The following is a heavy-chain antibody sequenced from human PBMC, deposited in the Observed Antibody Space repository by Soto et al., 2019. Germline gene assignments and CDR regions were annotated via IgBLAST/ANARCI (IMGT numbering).Heavy chain of an antibody. CDR3: ARENPNGVVNYYYYYYMDV. J-gene: IGHJ6*03. Sequence: QVQLQESGPGLVKPTQTLPLTCTVSGGSISSGGYYWSWIRQHPGKGLEWIGYIYYSGSTYYNPSLKSRVTISVDTSKNQFSLKLSSVTAADTAVYYCARENPNGVVNYYYYYYMDVWGKGTTVSVSS. V-gene: IGHV4-31*03. CDR1: GGSISSGGYY. CDR2: IYYSGST. D-gene: IGHD3-3*01.